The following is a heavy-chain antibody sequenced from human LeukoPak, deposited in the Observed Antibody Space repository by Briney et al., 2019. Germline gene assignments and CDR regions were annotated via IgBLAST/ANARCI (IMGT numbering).Heavy chain of an antibody. V-gene: IGHV3-33*08. D-gene: IGHD3-10*01. CDR3: ARDLMYYYGSGSYYNAHNGYFDY. CDR2: IWYDGSNK. Sequence: GGSLRLSCAASGFTFSSYAMSWVRQAPGKGLEWVAVIWYDGSNKYYADSVKGRFTISRDNSKNTLYLQMNSLRAEDTAVYYCARDLMYYYGSGSYYNAHNGYFDYWGQGTLVTVSS. CDR1: GFTFSSYA. J-gene: IGHJ4*02.